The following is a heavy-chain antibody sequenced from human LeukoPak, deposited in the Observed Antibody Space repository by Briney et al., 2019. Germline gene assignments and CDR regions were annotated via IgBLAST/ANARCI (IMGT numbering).Heavy chain of an antibody. J-gene: IGHJ4*02. Sequence: PGGSLRLSCAASGFTFSSYAVSWVRQAPGKGLKWVSAISGSGGSTYYADSVKGRFTISRDNSKNTLYLQMNSLRAEDTAVYYCAKGYSYGPYYFDYWGQGTLVTVSS. CDR1: GFTFSSYA. D-gene: IGHD5-18*01. V-gene: IGHV3-23*01. CDR3: AKGYSYGPYYFDY. CDR2: ISGSGGST.